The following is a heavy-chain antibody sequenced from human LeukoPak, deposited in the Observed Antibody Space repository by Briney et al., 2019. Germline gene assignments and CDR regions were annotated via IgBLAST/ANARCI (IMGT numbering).Heavy chain of an antibody. D-gene: IGHD3-10*01. V-gene: IGHV3-30*18. CDR3: AKDGRLFDYYGSGSYYGMDV. CDR1: GFTFSSYG. J-gene: IGHJ6*02. CDR2: ISYDGSNK. Sequence: HPGGSLRLSCASPGFTFSSYGMHWVRQAPGKGLEWVAVISYDGSNKYYADSVKGRFTIYRDNSKNTLYLQMNSLRAEDTAVYYCAKDGRLFDYYGSGSYYGMDVWGQGTTVTVSS.